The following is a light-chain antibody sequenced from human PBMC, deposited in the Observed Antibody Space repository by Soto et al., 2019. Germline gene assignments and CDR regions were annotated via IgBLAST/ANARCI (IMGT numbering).Light chain of an antibody. CDR3: QQSYSTLT. CDR2: AAS. Sequence: DIQMTQSPSSLSASVGDRVTITCRASQTIRTYLNWYQQKPGKVPKLLIYAASNLQSGVPSRFSGSGSGTDFTLTISSLQPEDFATYYCQQSYSTLTFGGGTK. CDR1: QTIRTY. V-gene: IGKV1-39*01. J-gene: IGKJ4*01.